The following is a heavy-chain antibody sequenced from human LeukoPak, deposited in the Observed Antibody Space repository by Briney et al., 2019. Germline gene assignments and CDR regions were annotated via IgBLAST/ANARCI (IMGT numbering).Heavy chain of an antibody. CDR3: AREVSSWGLSFP. D-gene: IGHD7-27*01. CDR1: GGSVSSGNYY. V-gene: IGHV4-61*02. CDR2: IYTSGST. J-gene: IGHJ5*02. Sequence: KPSETLSLTCTVSGGSVSSGNYYWSWIRQPAGKGLEWIGRIYTSGSTDYNPSLKSRVSISLDTFKNQFSLKLSSVTAADTAVYYCAREVSSWGLSFPWGQGTLVTVSS.